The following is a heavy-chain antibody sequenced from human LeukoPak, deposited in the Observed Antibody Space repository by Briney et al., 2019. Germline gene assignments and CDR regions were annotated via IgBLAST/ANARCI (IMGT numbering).Heavy chain of an antibody. D-gene: IGHD3-10*01. V-gene: IGHV3-48*03. Sequence: GGSLRLSCSASGFTFSNNEMNWVRQAPGKGLEWVTSISSRAGTIYYADSVKGRFTISTDNTKNSLYLQMNSLRAEDTALYFCARDTHYYGSGSPAFDIWGQGTMVTVSS. J-gene: IGHJ3*02. CDR3: ARDTHYYGSGSPAFDI. CDR2: ISSRAGTI. CDR1: GFTFSNNE.